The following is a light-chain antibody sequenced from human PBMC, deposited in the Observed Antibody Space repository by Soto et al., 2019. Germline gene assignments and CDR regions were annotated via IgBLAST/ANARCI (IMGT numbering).Light chain of an antibody. Sequence: DIVMTQSPDSLAVSLGERATINCKSSQSVLYSSNNKNYLAWYQQKPGQPPKMLIYWASTRESGVPDRFSGSGSGTDFTLTISSLQAEDVAVYYCQQYYSAPWMFGQGPKVEIK. V-gene: IGKV4-1*01. CDR3: QQYYSAPWM. J-gene: IGKJ1*01. CDR1: QSVLYSSNNKNY. CDR2: WAS.